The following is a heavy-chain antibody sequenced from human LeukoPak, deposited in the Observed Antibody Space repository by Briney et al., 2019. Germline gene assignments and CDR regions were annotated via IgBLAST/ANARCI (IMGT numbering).Heavy chain of an antibody. CDR2: INTDGTRT. CDR1: GFTFSNYW. Sequence: PGGSLRLSCAASGFTFSNYWMHWVRQAPGRGLVWVSRINTDGTRTSYADSVKGRFTISRGNAKNTLFLQMNSLRAEDTAVYYCAREEEGDAFDIWGQGTMVTVSS. J-gene: IGHJ3*02. CDR3: AREEEGDAFDI. V-gene: IGHV3-74*01.